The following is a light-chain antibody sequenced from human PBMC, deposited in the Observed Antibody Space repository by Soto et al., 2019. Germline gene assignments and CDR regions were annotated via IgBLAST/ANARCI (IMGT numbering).Light chain of an antibody. J-gene: IGKJ1*01. V-gene: IGKV3D-15*01. CDR3: QQYGSSPWT. CDR2: DAS. CDR1: QSISDT. Sequence: EIVMTQSPATLSVSPGGRATLSCRASQSISDTLAWYQQKPGQAPRLLIYDASNRASGIPARFTGSGSGTDFTLTISSLEPEDFAVYYCQQYGSSPWTFGQGTKVDIK.